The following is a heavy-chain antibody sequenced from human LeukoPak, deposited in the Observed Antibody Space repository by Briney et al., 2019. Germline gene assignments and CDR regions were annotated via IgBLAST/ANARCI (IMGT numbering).Heavy chain of an antibody. CDR2: ISYDGSNK. D-gene: IGHD3-22*01. V-gene: IGHV3-30*18. Sequence: GGSLRLSCAASGFTFSSYGMHWVRQAPSKGLEWVAVISYDGSNKYYADSVKGRFTISRDNSKNTLYLQMNSLRAEDTAVYYCAKGNFGGYDSSGYFGYWGQGTLVTVSS. CDR1: GFTFSSYG. J-gene: IGHJ4*02. CDR3: AKGNFGGYDSSGYFGY.